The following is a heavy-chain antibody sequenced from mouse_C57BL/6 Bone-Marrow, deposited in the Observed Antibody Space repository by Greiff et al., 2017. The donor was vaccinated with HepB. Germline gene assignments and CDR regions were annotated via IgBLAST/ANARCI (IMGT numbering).Heavy chain of an antibody. CDR1: EYEFPSHD. D-gene: IGHD2-2*01. Sequence: EVQRVESGGGLVQPGESLKLSCESNEYEFPSHDMSWVRKTPEKRLELVAAINSDGGSTYYPDTMERRFIISRDNTKKTLYLQMSRRRSADTAVYYCARGGYYDAMDYWGQGTSVTVSS. CDR3: ARGGYYDAMDY. V-gene: IGHV5-2*01. J-gene: IGHJ4*01. CDR2: INSDGGST.